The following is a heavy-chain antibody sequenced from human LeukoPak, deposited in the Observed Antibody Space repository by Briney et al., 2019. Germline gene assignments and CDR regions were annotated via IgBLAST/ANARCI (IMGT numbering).Heavy chain of an antibody. J-gene: IGHJ6*04. CDR3: ASGAVTPTVCVWPVPHV. Sequence: SVKVSCKASVGTFSSYAISSVRQAPGQGREWMGGIIPIFRTANYAHKFQCRVTITADESTSTAYMELSSLRSEDTAVYYCASGAVTPTVCVWPVPHVWGKGTTVTVSS. CDR2: IIPIFRTA. V-gene: IGHV1-69*13. CDR1: VGTFSSYA. D-gene: IGHD3-16*01.